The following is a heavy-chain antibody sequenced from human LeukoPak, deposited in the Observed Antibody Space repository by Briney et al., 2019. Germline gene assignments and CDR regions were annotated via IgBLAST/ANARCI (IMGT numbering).Heavy chain of an antibody. CDR3: ARGDRQIWFGELLDFDY. J-gene: IGHJ4*02. Sequence: GGSLRLSCAASGFTFSNYGMHWVRQVPGKGLEWVALISYGGSNEYYARSVKGRFTISRDNSKNTLYLQMNSLRAEDTAVYYCARGDRQIWFGELLDFDYWGQGTLVTVSS. CDR1: GFTFSNYG. V-gene: IGHV3-30*03. CDR2: ISYGGSNE. D-gene: IGHD3-10*01.